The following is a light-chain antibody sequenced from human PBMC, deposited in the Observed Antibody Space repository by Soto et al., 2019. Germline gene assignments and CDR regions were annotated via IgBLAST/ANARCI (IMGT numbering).Light chain of an antibody. J-gene: IGKJ3*01. CDR1: QSITTY. Sequence: DIQMTQSPSSLSASVGDRVTITCRASQSITTYLNWYRQKPGKAPKLLIYAASSLQSGVPSRFSGSGSETEFTLTISSLQPDDVATYYCQQYKTTFGPGTKVDIK. CDR3: QQYKTT. CDR2: AAS. V-gene: IGKV1-39*01.